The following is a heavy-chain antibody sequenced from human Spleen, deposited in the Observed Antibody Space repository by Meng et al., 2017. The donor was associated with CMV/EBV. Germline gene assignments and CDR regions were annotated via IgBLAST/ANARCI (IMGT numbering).Heavy chain of an antibody. CDR1: GFTFSSYS. J-gene: IGHJ4*02. CDR2: ISSSSSYI. D-gene: IGHD2-2*01. V-gene: IGHV3-21*01. CDR3: ARDWREGTIAM. Sequence: GESLKISCAASGFTFSSYSMNWVRQAPGKGLEWVSSISSSSSYIYYADSVKGRFTISRDNAKNSLYLQMNSLRAEDTAVYYCARDWREGTIAMRGQGTLVTVSS.